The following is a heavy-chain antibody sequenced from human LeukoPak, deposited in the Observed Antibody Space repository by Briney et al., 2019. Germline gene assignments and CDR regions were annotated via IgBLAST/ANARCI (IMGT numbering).Heavy chain of an antibody. Sequence: ASVKVSCKASGGTFSSYAISWVRQAPGQGLEWMGGIIPIFGTANYAQKFQGRVTITTDESTSTAYMELSSLRSEDTAVYYCARGPGVVPAYYMDVWGKGTTVTVSS. D-gene: IGHD2-2*01. V-gene: IGHV1-69*05. CDR3: ARGPGVVPAYYMDV. J-gene: IGHJ6*03. CDR2: IIPIFGTA. CDR1: GGTFSSYA.